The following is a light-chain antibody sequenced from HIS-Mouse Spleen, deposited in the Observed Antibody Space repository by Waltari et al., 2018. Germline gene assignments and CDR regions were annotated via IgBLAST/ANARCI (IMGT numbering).Light chain of an antibody. CDR2: EDS. CDR1: ALPKKY. J-gene: IGLJ2*01. CDR3: YSTDSSGNHRV. Sequence: SYELTQPPSVSVSQGQTARITCYGDALPKKYAYWYQQKLGQAPVRVIYEDSKRPSGIPERFSGSSSGTMATLTISGAQVEDEADYYCYSTDSSGNHRVFGGGTKLTVL. V-gene: IGLV3-10*01.